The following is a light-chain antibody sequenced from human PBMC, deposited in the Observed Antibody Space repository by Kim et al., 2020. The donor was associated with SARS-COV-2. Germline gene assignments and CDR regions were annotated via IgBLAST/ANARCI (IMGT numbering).Light chain of an antibody. V-gene: IGKV1-5*01. Sequence: ASVVDRVTITCRASQSVSSWLAWYQQKPGRAPNLLIFDASVLNSGVPSRFSGSGSGTEFTLTISSLQPDDFATYYCQQYNSYSQTFGQGTKVDIK. CDR2: DAS. J-gene: IGKJ1*01. CDR3: QQYNSYSQT. CDR1: QSVSSW.